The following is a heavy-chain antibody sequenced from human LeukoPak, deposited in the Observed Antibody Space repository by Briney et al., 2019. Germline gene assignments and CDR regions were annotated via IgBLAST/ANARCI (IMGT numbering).Heavy chain of an antibody. J-gene: IGHJ6*02. D-gene: IGHD1-7*01. CDR2: ISYDGSNK. Sequence: PGGSLRLSCAASGFTFSSYAMHWVRQAPGKGLEWVAVISYDGSNKYYADSVKGRFTISRDNSKNTLYLQMNSLRAEDTAVYYCARELELRLGVEVYYYYGMDVRGQGTTVTVSS. CDR3: ARELELRLGVEVYYYYGMDV. V-gene: IGHV3-30-3*01. CDR1: GFTFSSYA.